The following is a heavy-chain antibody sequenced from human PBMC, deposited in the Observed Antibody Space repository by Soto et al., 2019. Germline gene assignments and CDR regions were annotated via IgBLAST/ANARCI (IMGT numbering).Heavy chain of an antibody. CDR1: GGSISSGDYY. CDR2: IYYSGST. V-gene: IGHV4-30-4*01. CDR3: ARAAQDYYYYGMDV. Sequence: SETLSLTCTVSGGSISSGDYYWSWIRQPPGKGLEWIGYIYYSGSTYYNPSLKSRVTISVDTSKNQFSLKLSSVTAADTAVYYCARAAQDYYYYGMDVWGQGTTVTVSS. J-gene: IGHJ6*02.